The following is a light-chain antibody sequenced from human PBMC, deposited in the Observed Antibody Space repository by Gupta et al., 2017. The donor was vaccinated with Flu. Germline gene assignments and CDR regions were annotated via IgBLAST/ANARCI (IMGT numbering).Light chain of an antibody. CDR2: NNN. J-gene: IGLJ3*02. Sequence: QSVLTPPPSASGTPGQRGTISCSGSSSNIGSNTVNWYQHLPGAAPKLLIYNNNQRPSGVPDRFSGSKSGTSASLAISGLQSEDEADYYCAAWDDSLNGPMFGGGTKVTVL. CDR3: AAWDDSLNGPM. CDR1: SSNIGSNT. V-gene: IGLV1-44*01.